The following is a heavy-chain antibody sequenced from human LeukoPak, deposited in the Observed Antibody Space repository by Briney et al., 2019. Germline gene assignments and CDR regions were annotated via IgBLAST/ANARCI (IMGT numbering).Heavy chain of an antibody. D-gene: IGHD2-15*01. V-gene: IGHV4-39*01. CDR2: NYYNGTT. CDR3: ARQPKECTPGVFITGKACWFDP. J-gene: IGHJ5*02. Sequence: IPSETPSLPCSVSGGPHSRGHYHWARIPQPPGKGRPWIGSNYYNGTTYNNPSLKSRVTISVDTSKNQFSLNLSSVTAADTAFYYCARQPKECTPGVFITGKACWFDPWGQGTLVTVSS. CDR1: GGPHSRGHYH.